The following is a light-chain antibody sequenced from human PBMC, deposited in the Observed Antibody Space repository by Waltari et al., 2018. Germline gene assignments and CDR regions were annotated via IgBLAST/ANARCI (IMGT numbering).Light chain of an antibody. V-gene: IGKV3-11*01. CDR1: QSVSSY. CDR3: QQRSNWPPVVT. Sequence: EIVLTQSPATPSLSPGERATLSCRASQSVSSYLAWYQQKPGQAPRLLIYDASNRATGIPARFSGSGSGTDFTLTISSLEPKDFAVYYCQQRSNWPPVVTFGGGTKVEIK. J-gene: IGKJ4*01. CDR2: DAS.